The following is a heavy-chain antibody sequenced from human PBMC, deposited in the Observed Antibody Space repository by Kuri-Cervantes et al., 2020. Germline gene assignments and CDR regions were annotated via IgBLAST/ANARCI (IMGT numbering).Heavy chain of an antibody. CDR2: ISSSSSYI. Sequence: GESLKISCAASGFTFSSYSMNWVRQAPGKGLEWVSSISSSSSYIYYADSVKGRFTISRDNAKNSLYLQMNSLRAEDTALYYCAKDGYDILTFLVSWGQGTLVTVSS. CDR3: AKDGYDILTFLVS. J-gene: IGHJ5*02. V-gene: IGHV3-21*04. D-gene: IGHD3-9*01. CDR1: GFTFSSYS.